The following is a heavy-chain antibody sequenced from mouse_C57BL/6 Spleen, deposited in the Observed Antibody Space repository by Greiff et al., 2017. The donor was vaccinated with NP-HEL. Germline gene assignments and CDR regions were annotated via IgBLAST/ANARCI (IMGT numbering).Heavy chain of an antibody. CDR3: ARSDYDDLYYAMDY. Sequence: EVQLQQSGPELVKPGASVKISCKASGYTFTDYYMNWVKQSHGKSLEWIGDINPNNGGTSYNQKFKGKATLTVDKSSSTAYMELRSLTSEDSAVYYCARSDYDDLYYAMDYWGQGTSVTVSS. CDR2: INPNNGGT. V-gene: IGHV1-26*01. D-gene: IGHD2-4*01. CDR1: GYTFTDYY. J-gene: IGHJ4*01.